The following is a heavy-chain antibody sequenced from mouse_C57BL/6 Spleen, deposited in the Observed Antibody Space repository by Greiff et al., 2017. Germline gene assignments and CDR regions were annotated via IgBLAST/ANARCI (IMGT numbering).Heavy chain of an antibody. CDR2: IDPSDSYT. J-gene: IGHJ3*01. CDR3: ARGLGRTRFAY. D-gene: IGHD4-1*01. Sequence: QVQLQQPGAELVMPGASVKLSCKASGYTFTSYWMHWVKQRPGQGLEWIGEIDPSDSYTNYNQKFKGKSTLTVDKSSSTAYMQLSSLTSEDSAVYYCARGLGRTRFAYWGQGTLVTVSA. CDR1: GYTFTSYW. V-gene: IGHV1-69*01.